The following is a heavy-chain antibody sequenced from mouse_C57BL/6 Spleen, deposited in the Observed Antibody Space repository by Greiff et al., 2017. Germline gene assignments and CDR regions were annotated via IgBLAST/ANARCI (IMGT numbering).Heavy chain of an antibody. D-gene: IGHD1-1*01. Sequence: DVKLVESGGGLVKPGGSLKLSCAASGFTFSDYGMHWVRQAPEKGLEWVAYISSGSSTIYYADTEKGRVTISRDNATNTLFLQMTSLRSEDTAMYYCARRYYGSSYYYAMDYWGQGTSVTVSS. V-gene: IGHV5-17*01. J-gene: IGHJ4*01. CDR1: GFTFSDYG. CDR2: ISSGSSTI. CDR3: ARRYYGSSYYYAMDY.